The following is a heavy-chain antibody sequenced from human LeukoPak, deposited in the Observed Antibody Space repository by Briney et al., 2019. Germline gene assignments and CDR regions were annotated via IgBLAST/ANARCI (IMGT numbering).Heavy chain of an antibody. V-gene: IGHV3-23*01. J-gene: IGHJ3*01. Sequence: PGGSLRLSCAASGFTFSSYAMSWVRQAPGMGLEWVSAITGTGGSTYYVASVKGRFTVSRDNSRNTLYLQMSSLRAEDSAMYYCAKVRDTRDWYKDAFDVWGQGTRVTVSS. CDR3: AKVRDTRDWYKDAFDV. CDR2: ITGTGGST. D-gene: IGHD6-19*01. CDR1: GFTFSSYA.